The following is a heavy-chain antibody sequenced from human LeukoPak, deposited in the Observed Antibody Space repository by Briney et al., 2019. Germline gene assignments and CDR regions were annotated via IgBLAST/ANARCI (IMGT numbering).Heavy chain of an antibody. V-gene: IGHV3-11*04. CDR2: ISSSGSTI. J-gene: IGHJ5*02. CDR1: GFTFSDCY. Sequence: PGGSLRLSCAASGFTFSDCYMSWIRQAPGKGLEWVSYISSSGSTIYYADSVKGRFTISRDNAKNSLYLQMNSLRAEDTAVYYCAREGGDPYYDSSGYRPNWFDPWGQGTLVTVSS. D-gene: IGHD3-22*01. CDR3: AREGGDPYYDSSGYRPNWFDP.